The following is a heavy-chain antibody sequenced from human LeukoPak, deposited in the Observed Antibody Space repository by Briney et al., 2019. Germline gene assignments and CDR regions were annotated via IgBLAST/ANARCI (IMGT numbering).Heavy chain of an antibody. J-gene: IGHJ6*02. V-gene: IGHV1-69*13. CDR1: GGTFSSYA. Sequence: SVKVSCKASGGTFSSYAISWVRQAPGQGLEWMGGIIPIFGTANYAQKFQGRVTITADESTGTAYMELSSLRSEDTAVYYCASSSEDIVVVVAATPSYYYGMDVWGQGTTVTVSS. CDR3: ASSSEDIVVVVAATPSYYYGMDV. CDR2: IIPIFGTA. D-gene: IGHD2-15*01.